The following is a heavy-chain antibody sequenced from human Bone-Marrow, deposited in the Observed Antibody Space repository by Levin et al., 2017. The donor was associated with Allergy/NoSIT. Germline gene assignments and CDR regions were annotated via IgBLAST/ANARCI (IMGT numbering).Heavy chain of an antibody. J-gene: IGHJ4*02. CDR2: INMGGSTT. V-gene: IGHV3-74*01. D-gene: IGHD6-13*01. CDR3: ARGWYFLDY. CDR1: GFTFNSHW. Sequence: HPGESLKISCAASGFTFNSHWMHWVRQAPGKGLMWVSHINMGGSTTTYADSVNGRFTISRDNAKNTLYLQMNSLRADDTAVYYCARGWYFLDYWGQGTLVTVSS.